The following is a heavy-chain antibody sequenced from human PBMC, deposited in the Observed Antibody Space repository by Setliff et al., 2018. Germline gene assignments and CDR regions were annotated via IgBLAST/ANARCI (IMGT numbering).Heavy chain of an antibody. Sequence: SETLSLTCAVYGGPFSGYYWNWIRQAPGKGLEWIGEINHRGTTSYTPSLKGRVTISVDTSKNLFSLKLSSVTAADTAVYFCARGPRFDYESPTYRRRFDPWGQGTEVTVSS. V-gene: IGHV4-34*01. CDR1: GGPFSGYY. J-gene: IGHJ5*02. D-gene: IGHD3-22*01. CDR3: ARGPRFDYESPTYRRRFDP. CDR2: INHRGTT.